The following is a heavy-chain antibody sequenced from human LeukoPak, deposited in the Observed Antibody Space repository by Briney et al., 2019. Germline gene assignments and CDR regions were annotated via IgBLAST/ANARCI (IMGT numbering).Heavy chain of an antibody. J-gene: IGHJ3*02. CDR1: GGSISSYY. CDR2: IYYSGST. Sequence: PSETLSHTCTVSGGSISSYYWSWIRQPPGKGLEWIGYIYYSGSTNYNPSLKSRVTISVDTSKNQFSLKLSSVTAADTAVYYCPTARLRYNAFDIWGQGTMVTVSS. CDR3: PTARLRYNAFDI. D-gene: IGHD3-16*02. V-gene: IGHV4-59*01.